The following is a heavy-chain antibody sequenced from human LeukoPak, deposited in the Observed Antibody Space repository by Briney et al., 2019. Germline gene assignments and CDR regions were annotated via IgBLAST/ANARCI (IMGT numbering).Heavy chain of an antibody. CDR2: INSDGSIT. CDR1: GFTFSSYW. J-gene: IGHJ4*02. V-gene: IGHV3-74*01. CDR3: ARDLNADYGGNS. D-gene: IGHD4-23*01. Sequence: GGSLRLSCAASGFTFSSYWMHWVRQAPGKGLVWVSRINSDGSITTYADSVKGRFTISRDNAKNTLYLQMNSLRAEDTAVYYCARDLNADYGGNSWGQGTLDTVSS.